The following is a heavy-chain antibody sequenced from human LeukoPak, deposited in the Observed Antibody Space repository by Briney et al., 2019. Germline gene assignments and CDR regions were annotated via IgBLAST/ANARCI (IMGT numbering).Heavy chain of an antibody. J-gene: IGHJ4*02. CDR1: GFTFDDYT. CDR2: ISLDGDVT. Sequence: GGSLRLSCTASGFTFDDYTMHWVRQLPGKGLEWVSLISLDGDVTYYSDSVKGRFTISRDNNKNSLYLQMNNLRSEDTALYFCAKDMGSHYCDSSGYSFDYWGQGTGVTVSS. V-gene: IGHV3-43*01. D-gene: IGHD3-22*01. CDR3: AKDMGSHYCDSSGYSFDY.